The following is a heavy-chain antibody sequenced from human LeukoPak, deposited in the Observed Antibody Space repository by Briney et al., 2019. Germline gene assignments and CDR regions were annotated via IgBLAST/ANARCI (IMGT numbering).Heavy chain of an antibody. CDR3: ARDIGVGATTTFDY. CDR1: GFTVSSNY. CDR2: IYSGGST. V-gene: IGHV3-66*01. D-gene: IGHD1-26*01. Sequence: GGSLRLSCAASGFTVSSNYMSWVRQAPGKGLEWVSVIYSGGSTYYADSVKGRFTISRDNSKNTLYLQMNSLRAEDMAVYYCARDIGVGATTTFDYWGQGTLVTVSS. J-gene: IGHJ4*02.